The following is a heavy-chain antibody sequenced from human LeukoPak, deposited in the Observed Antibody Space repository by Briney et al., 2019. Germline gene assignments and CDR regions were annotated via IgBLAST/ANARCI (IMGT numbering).Heavy chain of an antibody. Sequence: PGGSLRLSCAASGFTFDDYGMTWVRQGPGKGLEWVSGINWNGDRTGYADSVKGRFTISRDNAKNSLYLQMNSLGAEDTALYYCASLIVGTTGARDYWGQGTLVTVSS. CDR3: ASLIVGTTGARDY. CDR2: INWNGDRT. CDR1: GFTFDDYG. V-gene: IGHV3-20*04. D-gene: IGHD1-26*01. J-gene: IGHJ4*02.